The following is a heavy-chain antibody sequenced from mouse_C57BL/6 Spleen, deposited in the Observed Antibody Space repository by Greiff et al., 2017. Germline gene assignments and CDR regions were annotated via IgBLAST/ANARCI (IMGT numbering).Heavy chain of an antibody. Sequence: EVQLQQSGAELVRPGASVKLSCTASGFNIKDDYMHWVKQRPEQGLEWIGWIDPANGDTEYASKFQGKATITADTSSNTANLQLSSLTSEDTAVYYCTTGPSYYSAMDYWGQGTSVTVSS. J-gene: IGHJ4*01. V-gene: IGHV14-4*01. CDR2: IDPANGDT. CDR3: TTGPSYYSAMDY. CDR1: GFNIKDDY.